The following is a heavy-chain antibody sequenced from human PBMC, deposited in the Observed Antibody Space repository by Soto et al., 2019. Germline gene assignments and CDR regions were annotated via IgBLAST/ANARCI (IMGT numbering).Heavy chain of an antibody. Sequence: QVQLVQSGAEVKKPGSSVKVSCKASGGTFSSYAISWVRQAPGQGLEWMGGIIPIFGTANYAQKFQGRVTITADESMSTADMELSSLRSEDTAGDYCARVEWELRGGFDFWGQGTLVTVSS. J-gene: IGHJ4*02. D-gene: IGHD1-26*01. V-gene: IGHV1-69*12. CDR1: GGTFSSYA. CDR2: IIPIFGTA. CDR3: ARVEWELRGGFDF.